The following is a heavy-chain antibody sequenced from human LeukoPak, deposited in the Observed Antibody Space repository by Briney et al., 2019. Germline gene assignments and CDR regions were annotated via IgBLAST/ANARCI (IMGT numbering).Heavy chain of an antibody. CDR3: ALTGYSPYYYYYMDV. Sequence: SETLSLTCTVSGGSISSSSYYWGWIRQPPGKGLEWIGSIYYSGSTYYNPSLKSRVTISVDTSKNQFSLKLSSVTAADTAVYYCALTGYSPYYYYYMDVWGKGTTVTVSS. CDR2: IYYSGST. D-gene: IGHD3-9*01. CDR1: GGSISSSSYY. J-gene: IGHJ6*03. V-gene: IGHV4-39*01.